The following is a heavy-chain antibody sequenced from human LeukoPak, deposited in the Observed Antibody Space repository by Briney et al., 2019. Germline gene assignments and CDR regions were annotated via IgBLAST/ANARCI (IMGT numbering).Heavy chain of an antibody. J-gene: IGHJ5*02. Sequence: GGSLRLSCAASGFSFSVYWMSWVRQTPGKGLQWVANIKQDGSDKNYVDSVRGRFTISRDNAKNSRYLQMNSLRAEDTALYYCAKDIGYGFGSVQGFDPWGQGTLVTVSS. D-gene: IGHD3-10*01. CDR3: AKDIGYGFGSVQGFDP. CDR2: IKQDGSDK. CDR1: GFSFSVYW. V-gene: IGHV3-7*03.